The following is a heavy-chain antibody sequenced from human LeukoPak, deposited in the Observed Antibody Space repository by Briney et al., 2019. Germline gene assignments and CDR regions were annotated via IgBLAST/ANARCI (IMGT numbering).Heavy chain of an antibody. Sequence: SVKVSCKASGGTFSGYAISWVRQAPGQGLEWMGGTIPIFGSASYAQKFQGRVTITADESTSTAYMELTSLRSEDTAVYYCARGGGRLMNLFDPWGQGTLVTVSS. V-gene: IGHV1-69*13. J-gene: IGHJ5*02. D-gene: IGHD1-14*01. CDR2: TIPIFGSA. CDR3: ARGGGRLMNLFDP. CDR1: GGTFSGYA.